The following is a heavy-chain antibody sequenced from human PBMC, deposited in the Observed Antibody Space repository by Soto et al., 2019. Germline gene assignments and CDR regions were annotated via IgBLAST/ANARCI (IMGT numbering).Heavy chain of an antibody. D-gene: IGHD1-26*01. J-gene: IGHJ4*02. CDR1: GFTFSSYW. CDR2: IKQDGSGK. V-gene: IGHV3-7*01. CDR3: SRPLVGATFSAPGY. Sequence: PGGSLRLSCAASGFTFSSYWMSWVRQAPGKGLEWVANIKQDGSGKYYVDSVKGRFTISRDNAKNSLYLQMNSLRAEDTAVYYCSRPLVGATFSAPGYWGQGTLVTV.